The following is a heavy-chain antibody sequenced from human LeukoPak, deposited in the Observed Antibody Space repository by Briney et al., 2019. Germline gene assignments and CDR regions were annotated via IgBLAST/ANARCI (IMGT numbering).Heavy chain of an antibody. D-gene: IGHD1-1*01. Sequence: GGSLRLSCAASGFTFSSYGMHWVRQAPGKGLEWVAFIWYDGSNKYYADSVKGRFTISRDNSKNTLYLQMNSLRAEDTAVYYCAREWAIRNNAFDIWGQGTMVTVSS. J-gene: IGHJ3*02. CDR1: GFTFSSYG. CDR2: IWYDGSNK. CDR3: AREWAIRNNAFDI. V-gene: IGHV3-33*01.